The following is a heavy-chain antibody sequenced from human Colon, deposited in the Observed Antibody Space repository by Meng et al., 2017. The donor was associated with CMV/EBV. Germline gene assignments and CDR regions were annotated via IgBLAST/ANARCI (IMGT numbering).Heavy chain of an antibody. D-gene: IGHD4-11*01. CDR3: ARTRLQHNWFDP. V-gene: IGHV4-39*07. Sequence: GSLRLSCIVSGGSISSSSYYWGWIRQPPGKGLEWIGSIYYSGSTYYNPSLKSRVTISVDTSKNQFSLKLSSVTAADTAVYYCARTRLQHNWFDPWGQGTLVTVSS. J-gene: IGHJ5*02. CDR1: GGSISSSSYY. CDR2: IYYSGST.